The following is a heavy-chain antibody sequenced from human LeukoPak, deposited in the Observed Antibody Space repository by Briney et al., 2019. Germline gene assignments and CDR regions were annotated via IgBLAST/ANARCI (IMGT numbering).Heavy chain of an antibody. Sequence: SQTLSLTCTVSGGSISSGSYYWSWIRQPAGKGLEWIGRIYTSGSTNYNPSLKSRVTISVDTSKNQFSLKLSSVTAADTAVYYCARDTTPDYGDYGWFDPWGQGTLVTVSS. D-gene: IGHD4-17*01. V-gene: IGHV4-61*02. CDR2: IYTSGST. J-gene: IGHJ5*02. CDR1: GGSISSGSYY. CDR3: ARDTTPDYGDYGWFDP.